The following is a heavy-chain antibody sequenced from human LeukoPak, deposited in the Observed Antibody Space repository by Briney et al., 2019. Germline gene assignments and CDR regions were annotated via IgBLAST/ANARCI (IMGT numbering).Heavy chain of an antibody. CDR3: ARDLAVLGVVFTSYMDV. D-gene: IGHD3-3*01. CDR1: GYSFITHG. J-gene: IGHJ6*03. Sequence: ASVKVSCKASGYSFITHGITWVRQAPGQGLQWVGAISTYSGNAHYAQRLQDRVTLSKDTATTTAYLEVRNLRSDDTAVYYCARDLAVLGVVFTSYMDVWGKGTPVIVSS. V-gene: IGHV1-18*01. CDR2: ISTYSGNA.